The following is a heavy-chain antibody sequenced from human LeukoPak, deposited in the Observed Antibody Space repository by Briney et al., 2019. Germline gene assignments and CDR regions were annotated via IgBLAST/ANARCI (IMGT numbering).Heavy chain of an antibody. CDR2: IYYSGST. D-gene: IGHD3-22*01. CDR3: ARKYYYDSRGPIDY. J-gene: IGHJ4*02. V-gene: IGHV4-39*01. Sequence: SETLSLTCTVSGGSISSSDYYWGWIRQPPGKGLEWIGSIYYSGSTYYNPSLQSRFTISVDTSKNQFSLKLSSVTAADTAVYYCARKYYYDSRGPIDYWGQGTLVTVSS. CDR1: GGSISSSDYY.